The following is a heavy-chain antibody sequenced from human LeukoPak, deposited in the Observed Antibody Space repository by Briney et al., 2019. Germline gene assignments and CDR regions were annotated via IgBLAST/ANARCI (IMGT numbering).Heavy chain of an antibody. CDR2: IFHSGSN. D-gene: IGHD3-10*01. J-gene: IGHJ4*02. CDR1: GYSISSGDY. V-gene: IGHV4-38-2*01. Sequence: SETLSLTCAVSGYSISSGDYWGWIRQSPGKGLEWIGNIFHSGSNYHNPSLKSRVTISVDTSKNEFSLKLSSVTAADTAVYYCARGIYYLIEYWGQGTLVTVSS. CDR3: ARGIYYLIEY.